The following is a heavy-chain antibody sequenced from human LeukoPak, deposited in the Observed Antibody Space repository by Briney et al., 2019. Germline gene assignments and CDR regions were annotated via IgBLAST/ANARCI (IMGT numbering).Heavy chain of an antibody. V-gene: IGHV3-15*01. J-gene: IGHJ4*02. CDR1: GFTFSNAW. D-gene: IGHD3-10*01. CDR3: TTDLTVRGVIIAN. Sequence: GGSLRLSCAASGFTFSNAWMSWVRQAPGKGLEWVCRIKSKADGGTTDYAAPVKGRFTISRDDSKNTLYLQMNSLKTEDTAVYYCTTDLTVRGVIIANWGQGTLVTISS. CDR2: IKSKADGGTT.